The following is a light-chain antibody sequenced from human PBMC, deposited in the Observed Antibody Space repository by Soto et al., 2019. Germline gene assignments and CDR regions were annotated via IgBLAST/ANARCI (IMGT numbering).Light chain of an antibody. CDR2: WAP. CDR1: QSILFSSNNKNY. CDR3: QPYSRPPVT. J-gene: IGKJ4*01. V-gene: IGKV4-1*01. Sequence: DIVMTQSPDSLAVALGERATINCKSSQSILFSSNNKNYLTWYQQKPGQPSTPLIYWAPTRESGVPDLFSGSGSETNFTLTLSRQHANDIKLYYCQPYSRPPVTFAAANKIKI.